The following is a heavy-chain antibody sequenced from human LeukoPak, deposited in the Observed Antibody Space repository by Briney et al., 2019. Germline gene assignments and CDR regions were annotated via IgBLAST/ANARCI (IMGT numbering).Heavy chain of an antibody. CDR3: ARVYNWNDGAFDY. D-gene: IGHD1-20*01. CDR2: IYYTGST. CDR1: GGSISSYY. Sequence: SETLSLTCTVSGGSISSYYWSWIRQPPGKGLEWIGSIYYTGSTYYNPSLRSRVTISVDTSKNQFSLKLSSVTAADTAVYYCARVYNWNDGAFDYWGQGTLVTVSS. J-gene: IGHJ4*02. V-gene: IGHV4-59*05.